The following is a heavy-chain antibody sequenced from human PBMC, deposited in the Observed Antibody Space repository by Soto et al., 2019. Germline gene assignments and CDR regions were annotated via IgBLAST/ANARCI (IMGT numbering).Heavy chain of an antibody. V-gene: IGHV3-33*01. D-gene: IGHD3-10*01. J-gene: IGHJ6*02. CDR3: ARELLFGSGSRNFHYYGMDV. CDR1: GIKFSSYG. CDR2: IWFDGSKK. Sequence: QVQLVESGGGVVQSGRSLRLSCAASGIKFSSYGMHWVRQAPGKGLEWVAFIWFDGSKKYYVDSVKGRFTITRDNSNNTLYLQVNSLRAEDTSVYYCARELLFGSGSRNFHYYGMDVWGQGTTVTVSS.